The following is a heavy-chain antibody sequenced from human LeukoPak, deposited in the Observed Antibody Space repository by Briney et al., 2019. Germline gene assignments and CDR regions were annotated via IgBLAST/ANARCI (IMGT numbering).Heavy chain of an antibody. CDR3: ASRVSGGNPPFDY. CDR1: GGSFSGYY. J-gene: IGHJ4*02. CDR2: INHSGST. D-gene: IGHD4-23*01. Sequence: PSETLSLTCAVYGGSFSGYYWSWIRQPPGKGLEWIGDINHSGSTNYNPSLKSRVTISVDTSKNQFSLKLSSVTAADTAVYYCASRVSGGNPPFDYWGQGTLVTVSS. V-gene: IGHV4-34*01.